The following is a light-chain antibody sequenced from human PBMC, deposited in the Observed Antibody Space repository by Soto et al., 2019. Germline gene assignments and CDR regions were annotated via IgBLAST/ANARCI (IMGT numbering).Light chain of an antibody. CDR3: NSYTSSSTYV. J-gene: IGLJ1*01. Sequence: QSALTQPASVSGSPGQSIAISCTGTSSDVGGYNYVSWYQQHPGKAPKLMLYDVSNRPSGASSRFSGSKSGNTASLTISGLQAEDEADYYCNSYTSSSTYVFGTGTKVTVL. V-gene: IGLV2-14*01. CDR1: SSDVGGYNY. CDR2: DVS.